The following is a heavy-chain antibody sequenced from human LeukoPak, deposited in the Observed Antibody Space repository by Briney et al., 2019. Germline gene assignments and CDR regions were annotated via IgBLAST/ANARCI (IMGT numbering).Heavy chain of an antibody. J-gene: IGHJ5*01. Sequence: GGSLRLSCAASGFTFDTFGMSWVRQAPGKGLEWVSAISYNSANIYYADSVKGRFTISRDNSKSTLYLQMNSLRAEDTAVYYCAKDGIGCGGDCYSDSWGQGTLVTVSS. CDR3: AKDGIGCGGDCYSDS. V-gene: IGHV3-23*01. CDR1: GFTFDTFG. D-gene: IGHD2-21*02. CDR2: ISYNSANI.